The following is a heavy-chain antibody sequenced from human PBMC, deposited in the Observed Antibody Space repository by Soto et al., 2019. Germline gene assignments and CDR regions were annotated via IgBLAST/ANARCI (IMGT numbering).Heavy chain of an antibody. Sequence: NPSETLSLTCTVSGGSISSYYWSWIRQPPGKGLEWIGYIFHSGSTNYNPSLKSRVTMSIDTSKNQFSLNLSSVTAADTAVYYCASQVWAFDYWGQGTLVTVSS. CDR3: ASQVWAFDY. D-gene: IGHD2-8*01. J-gene: IGHJ4*02. V-gene: IGHV4-59*12. CDR1: GGSISSYY. CDR2: IFHSGST.